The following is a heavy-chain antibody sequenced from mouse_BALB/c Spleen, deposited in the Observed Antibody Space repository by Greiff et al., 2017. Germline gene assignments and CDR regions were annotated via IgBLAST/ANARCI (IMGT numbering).Heavy chain of an antibody. CDR2: ISTYYGDA. V-gene: IGHV1S137*01. CDR1: GYTFTDYA. Sequence: VQLVESGAELVRPGVSVKISCKGSGYTFTDYAMHWVKQSHVKSLEWIGVISTYYGDASYNQKFKGKATMTVDNSSSTAYMELARLTSEDSAIYYCARGGGPYFDYWGQGTTLTVSS. J-gene: IGHJ2*01. CDR3: ARGGGPYFDY.